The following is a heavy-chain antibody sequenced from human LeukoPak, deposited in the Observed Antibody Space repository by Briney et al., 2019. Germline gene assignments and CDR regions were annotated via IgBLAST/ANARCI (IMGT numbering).Heavy chain of an antibody. CDR2: IYSGGST. Sequence: GGSLRLSCAASGFTVSSNYMSWVRQAPGKGLEWVSVIYSGGSTYYADSVKGRFTISRDNSKNTLYLQMNSLRAEDTAVYYCARGVSYYEFWSGYFWGQGTLVTVSS. CDR1: GFTVSSNY. D-gene: IGHD3-3*01. V-gene: IGHV3-66*01. CDR3: ARGVSYYEFWSGYF. J-gene: IGHJ4*02.